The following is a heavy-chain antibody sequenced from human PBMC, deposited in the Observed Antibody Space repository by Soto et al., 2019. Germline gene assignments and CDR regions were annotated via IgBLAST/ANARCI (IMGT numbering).Heavy chain of an antibody. CDR2: IRTDGSTT. V-gene: IGHV3-74*01. D-gene: IGHD3-22*01. CDR3: ARDTNYYDSSGYYAYYYYGMDV. CDR1: GFDFSSYW. Sequence: GGSLRLSCAASGFDFSSYWMHWVRQAPGKGLVWVSLIRTDGSTTSYADSVKGRFTISRDNAKSTLYLQMNSLRAEDTAVYYCARDTNYYDSSGYYAYYYYGMDVWGQGTTVTVSS. J-gene: IGHJ6*02.